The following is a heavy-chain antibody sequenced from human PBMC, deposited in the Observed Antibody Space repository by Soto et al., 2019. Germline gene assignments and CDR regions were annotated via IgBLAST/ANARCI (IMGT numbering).Heavy chain of an antibody. Sequence: QVQLVQSGAEVKKPVASVKVSCKASGYTFTNFGISWVRQAPGQGLEWMGWISAYNGNTNYAQKFQGRVTMTTATSTSTAYMEVRSMRFDDTAVYYCVRGATTIDYWGQGTLVTVSS. V-gene: IGHV1-18*01. CDR3: VRGATTIDY. D-gene: IGHD4-17*01. CDR2: ISAYNGNT. CDR1: GYTFTNFG. J-gene: IGHJ4*02.